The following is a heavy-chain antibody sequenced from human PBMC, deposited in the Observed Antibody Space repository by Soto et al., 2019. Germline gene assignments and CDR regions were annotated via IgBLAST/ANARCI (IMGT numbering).Heavy chain of an antibody. D-gene: IGHD3-10*01. CDR2: ISGSGGST. V-gene: IGHV3-23*01. Sequence: EVQLLESGGGLVQPGGSLRLSCAASGFTFSSYAMSWVRQAPGKGLEWVSAISGSGGSTYYADSVKGRFTISRDNSKNTLYLQMNSLRAEGTAVYYCAKDLPITMVRGVSYGMDVWGQGTTVTVSS. CDR1: GFTFSSYA. J-gene: IGHJ6*02. CDR3: AKDLPITMVRGVSYGMDV.